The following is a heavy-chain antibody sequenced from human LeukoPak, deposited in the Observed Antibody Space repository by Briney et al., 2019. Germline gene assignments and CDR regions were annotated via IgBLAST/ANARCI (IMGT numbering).Heavy chain of an antibody. V-gene: IGHV3-23*01. CDR2: ISGSGGST. CDR3: AKERRRSMIVANGMDV. Sequence: PGGSLRLSCAASGFTFSSYAMSWVRQAPGKGLEWVSAISGSGGSTYYADSVKGRFTISRDNSKNTLYLQMNSLRAEDTAVYYCAKERRRSMIVANGMDVWGQGTTVTVSS. J-gene: IGHJ6*02. D-gene: IGHD3-22*01. CDR1: GFTFSSYA.